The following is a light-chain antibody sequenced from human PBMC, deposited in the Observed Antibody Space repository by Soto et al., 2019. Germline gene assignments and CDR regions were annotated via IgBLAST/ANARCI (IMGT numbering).Light chain of an antibody. J-gene: IGLJ3*02. Sequence: QPVLTQPPSASGTPGQRVTISCSGSSSNIGRNTVKWYRQLPGTAPKLLIGRSDQRPSGVPDRFSGSQFGTSASLAISGLQSEDGADYICAAWDDSLNAWAFGGGTKVTVL. CDR1: SSNIGRNT. V-gene: IGLV1-44*01. CDR2: RSD. CDR3: AAWDDSLNAWA.